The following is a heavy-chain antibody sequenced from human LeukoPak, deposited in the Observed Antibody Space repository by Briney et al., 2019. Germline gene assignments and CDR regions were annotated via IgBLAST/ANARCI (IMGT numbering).Heavy chain of an antibody. CDR1: GGSFSGYY. Sequence: SETLSLTCAVYGGSFSGYYWSWIRQPLGKGLEWIGEINHSGSTNYNPSLKSRVTISVDTSKNQFSLKLGSVTAADTAVYYCARGRYTLDYWGQGTLVTVSS. J-gene: IGHJ4*02. V-gene: IGHV4-34*01. D-gene: IGHD2-2*02. CDR2: INHSGST. CDR3: ARGRYTLDY.